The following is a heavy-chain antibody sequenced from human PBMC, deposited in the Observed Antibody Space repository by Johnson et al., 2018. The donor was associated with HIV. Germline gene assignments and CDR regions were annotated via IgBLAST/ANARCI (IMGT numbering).Heavy chain of an antibody. CDR1: GFTFSSYW. J-gene: IGHJ3*02. CDR3: AKDISPLYSSSDAFDI. V-gene: IGHV3-74*01. CDR2: INRDGSTT. D-gene: IGHD6-6*01. Sequence: VQLVESGGGLVQPGGSLRLSCAASGFTFSSYWMHWVRQAPGKGLVWVSRINRDGSTTSYADSVKGRFTISRDNAKNSLYLQMNSLRAEDTALYYCAKDISPLYSSSDAFDIWGQGTMVTVSS.